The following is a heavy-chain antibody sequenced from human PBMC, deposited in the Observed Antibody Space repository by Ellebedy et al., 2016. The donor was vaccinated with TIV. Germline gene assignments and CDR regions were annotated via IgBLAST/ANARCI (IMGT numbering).Heavy chain of an antibody. V-gene: IGHV4-30-4*01. CDR1: GGSISSGDYY. J-gene: IGHJ4*02. CDR2: IYYSGNT. Sequence: MPSETLSLTCTVSGGSISSGDYYWSWIRQPPGKGLERIGYIYYSGNTYHNPSLKSRVTISVDTSKNQFSLKLRSVTAADTAVYYCARGGDGYIHYWGQGTLVTVSS. CDR3: ARGGDGYIHY. D-gene: IGHD5-24*01.